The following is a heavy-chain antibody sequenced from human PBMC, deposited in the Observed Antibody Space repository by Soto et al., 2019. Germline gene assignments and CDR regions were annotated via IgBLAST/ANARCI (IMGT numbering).Heavy chain of an antibody. V-gene: IGHV3-7*03. CDR1: GFTFSYYW. J-gene: IGHJ4*02. D-gene: IGHD7-27*01. CDR2: VDQHTGQT. Sequence: GGSLRLSCAASGFTFSYYWMTWVRQAPGRGLEWVATVDQHTGQTFYVDSLKGRFTISRDNARNSLFLQMNSLRAEDTAVYYCARENWGSYDYWGQRTLVTVSS. CDR3: ARENWGSYDY.